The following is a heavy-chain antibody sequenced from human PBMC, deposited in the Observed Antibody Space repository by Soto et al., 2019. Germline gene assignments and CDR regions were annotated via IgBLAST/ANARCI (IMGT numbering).Heavy chain of an antibody. CDR2: INHSGST. Sequence: QVQLQQWGAGLLKPSETLSLTCAVYGGSFSGYYWSWIRQPPGKGLEWIGEINHSGSTNYNPSLKSRVTIXXDXSXXQFSLKLSSVTAADTAVYYCARGHRGYSYGQYFDYWGQGTLVTVSS. D-gene: IGHD5-18*01. V-gene: IGHV4-34*01. J-gene: IGHJ4*02. CDR3: ARGHRGYSYGQYFDY. CDR1: GGSFSGYY.